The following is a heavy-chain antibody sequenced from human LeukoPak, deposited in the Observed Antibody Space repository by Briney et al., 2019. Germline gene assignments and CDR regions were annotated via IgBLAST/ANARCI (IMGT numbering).Heavy chain of an antibody. CDR3: ARNPIAAAGTSYYYYYYYMDV. Sequence: SETLSLTCTVSGGFISSGSYYWSWLRQPAGKGLEWIGRIYTSGSTNYNPSLKSRVTISVDTSKNQFSLKLSSVTAADTAVYYCARNPIAAAGTSYYYYYYYMDVWGKGTTVTVSS. D-gene: IGHD6-13*01. CDR1: GGFISSGSYY. J-gene: IGHJ6*03. V-gene: IGHV4-61*02. CDR2: IYTSGST.